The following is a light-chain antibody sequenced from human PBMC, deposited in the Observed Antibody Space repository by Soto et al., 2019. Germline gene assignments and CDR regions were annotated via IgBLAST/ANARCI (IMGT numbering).Light chain of an antibody. CDR2: LDSDGSH. CDR1: SGHSSYA. J-gene: IGLJ2*01. Sequence: QSVLTQSPSASASLGASVKLTCTLSSGHSSYAIAWHQQQPEKGPRYLMKLDSDGSHTKGDAIPDRFSGSSSGAERYLTISSLQSEVEADYYCQTWGTGIHVVFGGGTKLTVL. V-gene: IGLV4-69*01. CDR3: QTWGTGIHVV.